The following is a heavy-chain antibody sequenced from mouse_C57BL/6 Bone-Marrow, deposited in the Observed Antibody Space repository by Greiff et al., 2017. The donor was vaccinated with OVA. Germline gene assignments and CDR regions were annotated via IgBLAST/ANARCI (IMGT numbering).Heavy chain of an antibody. CDR3: TTCYGNYWYFDV. Sequence: VQLQQSGAELVRPGASVKLSCTASGFNIKDDYMHWVKQRPEQGLEWIGWIDPENGDTEYASKFQGKATITADTSSNTAYLQISSLSSEDTAVYYCTTCYGNYWYFDVWGTGTTVTVSS. V-gene: IGHV14-4*01. J-gene: IGHJ1*03. CDR1: GFNIKDDY. CDR2: IDPENGDT. D-gene: IGHD2-1*01.